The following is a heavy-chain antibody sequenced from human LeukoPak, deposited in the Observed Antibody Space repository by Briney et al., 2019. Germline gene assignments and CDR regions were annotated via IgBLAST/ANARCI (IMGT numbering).Heavy chain of an antibody. V-gene: IGHV1-2*02. Sequence: ASVKVSCKASGYTFTSYAIHWVRRAPGQGLEWMGWITPSGGTNYPQKFQGRVAITWDTSITTAYMDLSRLTSDDTAVYYCARDRYGDGFAHLDYWGQGALVAVSS. CDR2: ITPSGGT. D-gene: IGHD5-24*01. CDR1: GYTFTSYA. J-gene: IGHJ4*02. CDR3: ARDRYGDGFAHLDY.